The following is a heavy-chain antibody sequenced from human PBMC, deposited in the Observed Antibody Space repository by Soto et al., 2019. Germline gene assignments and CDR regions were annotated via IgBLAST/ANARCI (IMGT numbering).Heavy chain of an antibody. D-gene: IGHD3-22*01. CDR3: ASQYYYDSSGYYFHDY. CDR1: GFTFSSYW. J-gene: IGHJ4*02. V-gene: IGHV3-74*01. Sequence: GSLRLSCAASGFTFSSYWMHWVRQAPGKGLVWVSRINSDGSSTSYADSVKGRFTISRDNAKNTLYLQMNSLRAEDTAVYYCASQYYYDSSGYYFHDYWGQGTLVTVSS. CDR2: INSDGSST.